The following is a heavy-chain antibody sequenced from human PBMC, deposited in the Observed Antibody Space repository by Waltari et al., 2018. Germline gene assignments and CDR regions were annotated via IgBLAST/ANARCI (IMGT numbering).Heavy chain of an antibody. D-gene: IGHD2-15*01. CDR2: INHSGST. Sequence: QVQLQQWGAGLLKPSETLSLTCAVYGGSFSGYYWSWIRQPPGKGLEWIGEINHSGSTNSNPSLKSRVTISVDTSKNQFALKLSSVTAADTAVYYCARCPSVVVAATDAFDIWGQGTMVTVSS. V-gene: IGHV4-34*01. CDR1: GGSFSGYY. J-gene: IGHJ3*02. CDR3: ARCPSVVVAATDAFDI.